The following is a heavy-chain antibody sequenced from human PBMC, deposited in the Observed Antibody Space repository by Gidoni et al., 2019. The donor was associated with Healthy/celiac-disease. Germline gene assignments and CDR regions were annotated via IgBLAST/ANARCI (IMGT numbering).Heavy chain of an antibody. J-gene: IGHJ4*02. CDR3: TVGAEGRYFDY. Sequence: EVQLVESGGGLVQPGGSLKLPRAASGFTFSGSAMHWVRQASGKGLGWVGRIRSKANSYATAYAASVKGRFTISRDDSKNTAYLQMNSLKTEDTAVYYCTVGAEGRYFDYWGQGTLVTVSS. CDR2: IRSKANSYAT. D-gene: IGHD1-26*01. V-gene: IGHV3-73*01. CDR1: GFTFSGSA.